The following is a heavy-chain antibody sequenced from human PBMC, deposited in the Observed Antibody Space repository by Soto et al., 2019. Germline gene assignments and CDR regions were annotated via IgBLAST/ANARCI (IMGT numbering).Heavy chain of an antibody. V-gene: IGHV1-18*01. D-gene: IGHD2-2*01. Sequence: QVQLVQSGAEVKKPGASVKVSCKASGYTFTSYGISWVRQAPGQGLEWMGWISAYNGNTNYAQKLQGRVTMTTDTSMSTAYIVLRSLRSDDTAVYYGARECSSCCHDYWGQGTMLTVSS. CDR1: GYTFTSYG. CDR3: ARECSSCCHDY. CDR2: ISAYNGNT. J-gene: IGHJ4*02.